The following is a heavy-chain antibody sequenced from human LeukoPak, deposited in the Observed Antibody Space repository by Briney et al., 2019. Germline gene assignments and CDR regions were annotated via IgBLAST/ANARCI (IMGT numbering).Heavy chain of an antibody. Sequence: SETLSLTCTVSGGPISSSSYYWGWIRQPPGKGLEWIGSIYYSGSTYYNPSLKSRVTISVDTSKNPFSLKLSSVTAADTAVYYCATPTLLRDYGDYGRLDAFDIWGQGTMVTVSS. CDR1: GGPISSSSYY. J-gene: IGHJ3*02. V-gene: IGHV4-39*01. CDR2: IYYSGST. D-gene: IGHD4-17*01. CDR3: ATPTLLRDYGDYGRLDAFDI.